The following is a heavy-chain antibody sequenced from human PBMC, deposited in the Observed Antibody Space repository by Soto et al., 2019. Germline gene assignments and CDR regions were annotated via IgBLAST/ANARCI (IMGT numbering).Heavy chain of an antibody. CDR2: ITGSGVTM. J-gene: IGHJ5*02. D-gene: IGHD3-9*01. CDR3: AREGGPSTFDFAP. V-gene: IGHV3-48*04. CDR1: GFTFSGHS. Sequence: PGGSLRLSCAASGFTFSGHSLNWIRQAPGKGLEWVSYITGSGVTMYADSVKGRFTISRDNAKNSLYLQMNSLRAEDTAVYYRAREGGPSTFDFAPWGKGTLVTVPS.